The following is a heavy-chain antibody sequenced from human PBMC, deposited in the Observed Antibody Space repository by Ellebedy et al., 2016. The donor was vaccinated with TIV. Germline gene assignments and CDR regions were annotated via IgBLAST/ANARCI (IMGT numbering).Heavy chain of an antibody. CDR1: GGSISSSSSY. J-gene: IGHJ4*02. Sequence: SETLSLXXTVSGGSISSSSSYWGWIRQPPGKGLEWIGSIYYSGSTYYNPSLKSRVTISVDTSKNQFSLKLSSVTAADTAVYYCASEGGGYDAAWGQGTLVTVSS. CDR3: ASEGGGYDAA. V-gene: IGHV4-39*07. D-gene: IGHD5-12*01. CDR2: IYYSGST.